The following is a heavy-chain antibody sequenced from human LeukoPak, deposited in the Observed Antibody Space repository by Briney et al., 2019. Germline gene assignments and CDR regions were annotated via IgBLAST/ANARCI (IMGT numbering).Heavy chain of an antibody. V-gene: IGHV3-23*01. CDR3: ARDIDNGDYVVY. J-gene: IGHJ4*02. CDR2: IGSSGGIT. CDR1: GFTFSSYA. D-gene: IGHD4-17*01. Sequence: PGGSLRLSCAASGFTFSSYAMSWVRQAPGMGLEWVSSIGSSGGITYYADSVKGRFTISRDNSENTLYLQMNSLRAEDTAVYYCARDIDNGDYVVYWGQGTLVTVSS.